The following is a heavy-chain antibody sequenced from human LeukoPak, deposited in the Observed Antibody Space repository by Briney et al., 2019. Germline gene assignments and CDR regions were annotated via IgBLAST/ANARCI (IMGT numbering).Heavy chain of an antibody. CDR2: ISRSGVAT. CDR3: AKRIQSAMATGY. J-gene: IGHJ4*02. D-gene: IGHD5-18*01. Sequence: GGSLRLSCAASGFTFTSFAMSWVRQAPGKGLEWVSTISRSGVATYYANSVKGRFTISRDNSKNTVYLQMSSLRAEDTAVYYCAKRIQSAMATGYWGQGTLVTVSS. V-gene: IGHV3-23*01. CDR1: GFTFTSFA.